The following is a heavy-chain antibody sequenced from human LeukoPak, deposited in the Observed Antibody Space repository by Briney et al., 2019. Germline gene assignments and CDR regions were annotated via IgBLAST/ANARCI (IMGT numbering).Heavy chain of an antibody. CDR2: ISYDGSNK. J-gene: IGHJ6*02. V-gene: IGHV3-30*18. CDR3: ANTQYDFWSGYYYYYGMDV. Sequence: PGRSLRLSCAASGFTFSSYGMHWVRQAPGKGLEWVAVISYDGSNKYYADSVKGRFTTSRDNSKNTLYLQMNSLRAEDTAVYYCANTQYDFWSGYYYYYGMDVWGQGTTVTVSS. D-gene: IGHD3-3*01. CDR1: GFTFSSYG.